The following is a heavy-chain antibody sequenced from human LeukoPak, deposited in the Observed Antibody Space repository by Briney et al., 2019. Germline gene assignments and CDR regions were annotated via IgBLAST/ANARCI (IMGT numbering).Heavy chain of an antibody. CDR1: GGSISIRNYY. V-gene: IGHV4-39*01. J-gene: IGHJ4*02. D-gene: IGHD1-26*01. Sequence: SETLSLTCAVSGGSISIRNYYWGWIRQPPGRGLEWIGSISYSGTYYNPSLKSRLTISVDTSKNHFSLNLRSVTAADTAVYYCARRTSNPVGAIDYWGQGTLVTVSS. CDR3: ARRTSNPVGAIDY. CDR2: ISYSGT.